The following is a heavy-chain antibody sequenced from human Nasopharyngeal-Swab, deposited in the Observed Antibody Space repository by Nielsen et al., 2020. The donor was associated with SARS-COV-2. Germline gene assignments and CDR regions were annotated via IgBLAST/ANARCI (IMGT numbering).Heavy chain of an antibody. CDR3: ARESRGYSYGEYNYYGMDV. CDR2: IYMSGTN. CDR1: RGSIKNYY. J-gene: IGHJ6*02. D-gene: IGHD5-18*01. Sequence: SETLSLTCTVSRGSIKNYYWNWIRQTAGKGLEWIGHIYMSGTNNYNPSLKSRVTMSVDTSKNQLSLKLSAVTAADTAVYYCARESRGYSYGEYNYYGMDVWGQGTTVTVSS. V-gene: IGHV4-4*07.